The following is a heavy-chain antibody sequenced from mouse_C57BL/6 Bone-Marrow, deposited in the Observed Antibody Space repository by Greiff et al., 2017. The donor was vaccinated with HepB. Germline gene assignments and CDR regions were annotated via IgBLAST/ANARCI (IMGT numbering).Heavy chain of an antibody. J-gene: IGHJ3*01. CDR2: ISDGGSYT. CDR3: ARDYYGRAWFAY. CDR1: GFTFSSYA. D-gene: IGHD1-1*01. Sequence: EVMLVESGGGLVKPGGSLKLSCAASGFTFSSYAMSWVRQTPEKRLEWVATISDGGSYTYYPDNVKGRFTISRDNAKNNLYLQMSHLKSEDTAMYYCARDYYGRAWFAYWGQGTLVTVSA. V-gene: IGHV5-4*01.